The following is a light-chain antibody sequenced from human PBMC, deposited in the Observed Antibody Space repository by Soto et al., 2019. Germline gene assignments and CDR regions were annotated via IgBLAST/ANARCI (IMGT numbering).Light chain of an antibody. Sequence: EIVLTQSPGTLSWSPGDGATLSCRASQSVRSNFLAWYQQKPGQAPSLLIYGASSRATGIPDRFSGGGSGTDFTLTISTLEPEDLAVYYCQQYGSSPTFGGGTRVEIK. V-gene: IGKV3-20*01. CDR2: GAS. J-gene: IGKJ4*01. CDR3: QQYGSSPT. CDR1: QSVRSNF.